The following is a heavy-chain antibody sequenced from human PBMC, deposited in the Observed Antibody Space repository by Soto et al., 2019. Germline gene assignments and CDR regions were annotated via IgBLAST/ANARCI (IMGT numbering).Heavy chain of an antibody. CDR3: ARQRGSSHFDWLPNMNYYYYMDV. J-gene: IGHJ6*03. CDR2: IYYSGNT. V-gene: IGHV4-59*08. D-gene: IGHD3-9*01. CDR1: GGSISSYY. Sequence: PSETLSLTCTVSGGSISSYYWSWIRQPPGKGLEWIGYIYYSGNTNYNPSLKSRVTISVDTSKNQFSLKLSSVTAADTAVYYCARQRGSSHFDWLPNMNYYYYMDVWGKGTTVTVSS.